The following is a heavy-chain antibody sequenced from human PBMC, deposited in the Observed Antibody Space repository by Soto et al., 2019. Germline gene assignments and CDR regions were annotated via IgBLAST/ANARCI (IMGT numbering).Heavy chain of an antibody. D-gene: IGHD2-2*01. CDR3: AKNKGGNYCTRTSCLYSFDY. V-gene: IGHV3-23*01. Sequence: EVHVLESGGDLVQPGGSLRLSCAASGFTFSTYAMTWVRQAAGKGLEWVSTISDSSSTYYADSVKGRFTISRDNSKNTLHLEMTSLRADDTAVYYCAKNKGGNYCTRTSCLYSFDYWGQGTLVTVSS. CDR2: ISDSSST. CDR1: GFTFSTYA. J-gene: IGHJ4*02.